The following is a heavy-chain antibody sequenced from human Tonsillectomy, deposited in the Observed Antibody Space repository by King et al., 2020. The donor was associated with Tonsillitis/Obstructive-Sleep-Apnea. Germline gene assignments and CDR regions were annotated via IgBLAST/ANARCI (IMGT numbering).Heavy chain of an antibody. CDR2: IYYSGST. D-gene: IGHD3-3*01. CDR1: GGSISSYY. J-gene: IGHJ6*03. CDR3: ARVPVTYYDFWSGYYSPAYYYYMDV. Sequence: QLQESGPGLVKPSETLSLTCTVSGGSISSYYWSWIRQPPGKGLEWIGDIYYSGSTNYNPSLKSRVTISVDTSKNQFSLKLSSVTAADTAVYYCARVPVTYYDFWSGYYSPAYYYYMDVWGKGTTVTVSS. V-gene: IGHV4-59*01.